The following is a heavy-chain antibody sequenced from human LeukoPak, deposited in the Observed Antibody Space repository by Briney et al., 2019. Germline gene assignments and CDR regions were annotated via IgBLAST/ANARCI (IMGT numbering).Heavy chain of an antibody. D-gene: IGHD5-18*01. CDR2: VHYSGTT. J-gene: IGHJ4*02. CDR1: GGSNSAYY. V-gene: IGHV4-59*12. CDR3: ARLSRRQLWLLDY. Sequence: SETLSLTCTVSGGSNSAYYWTWIRQPPGKRLEWIGYVHYSGTTNYNPSLRSRVTISLDTSKNQFSLKLSSVTAADTAVYYCARLSRRQLWLLDYWGQGTLVTVSS.